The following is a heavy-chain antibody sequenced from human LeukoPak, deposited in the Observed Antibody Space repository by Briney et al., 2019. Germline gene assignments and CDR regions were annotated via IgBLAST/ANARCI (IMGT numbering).Heavy chain of an antibody. Sequence: GGSLRLSCAASGFTFSSYGLHWVRQAPGKGLEWVAVIWYDGSNKYYADSVKGRFTISRDNSKNTLYLQMNGLRAEDTAVYYCATEGVAMVRGVFDYWGQGTLVTVSS. CDR2: IWYDGSNK. J-gene: IGHJ4*02. CDR3: ATEGVAMVRGVFDY. CDR1: GFTFSSYG. V-gene: IGHV3-33*01. D-gene: IGHD3-10*01.